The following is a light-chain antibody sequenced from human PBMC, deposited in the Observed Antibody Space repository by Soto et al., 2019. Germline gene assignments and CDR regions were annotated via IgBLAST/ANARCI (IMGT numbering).Light chain of an antibody. CDR2: KAS. CDR1: QTISSW. J-gene: IGKJ1*01. CDR3: QHYNSYSEA. V-gene: IGKV1-5*03. Sequence: DIQMTQSPSTLSGSVGSRVTITCRASQTISSWLAWYQQKPGKAPKLLIYKASTLKSGVPSRFSGSGSGTEFTLTISSLQPDDFATYYCQHYNSYSEAFGQGNKVDIK.